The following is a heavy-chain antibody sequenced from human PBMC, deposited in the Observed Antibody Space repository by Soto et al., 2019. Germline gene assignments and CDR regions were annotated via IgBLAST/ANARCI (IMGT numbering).Heavy chain of an antibody. Sequence: QLQLQESGPGLVKPSETLSLTCTVSGGSISSSSYYWGWIRQPPGKGLEWIGSIYYSGSTYYNPSLKSRVTIAVDTSKNQFSLKLSSVTAADTAVYDCARLPSYGDYFLDYWGQGTLVTVSS. V-gene: IGHV4-39*01. CDR3: ARLPSYGDYFLDY. CDR1: GGSISSSSYY. J-gene: IGHJ4*02. CDR2: IYYSGST. D-gene: IGHD4-17*01.